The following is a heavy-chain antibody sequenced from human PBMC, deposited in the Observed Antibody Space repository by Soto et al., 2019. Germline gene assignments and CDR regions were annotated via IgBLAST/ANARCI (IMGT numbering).Heavy chain of an antibody. CDR1: GYSFTSYW. D-gene: IGHD2-21*02. CDR3: ARQGLSWGVVVTAIPDYFDY. Sequence: PGESLKISCKGSGYSFTSYWIGWVRQMPGKGLEWMGIIYPGDSDTRYSPSFQGQVTISADKSISTAYLQWSSLKASDTAMYYCARQGLSWGVVVTAIPDYFDYWGQGTLVTVSS. J-gene: IGHJ4*02. CDR2: IYPGDSDT. V-gene: IGHV5-51*01.